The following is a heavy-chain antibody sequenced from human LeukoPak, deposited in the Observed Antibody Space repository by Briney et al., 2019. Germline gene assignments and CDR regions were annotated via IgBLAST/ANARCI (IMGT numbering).Heavy chain of an antibody. CDR2: ISYDGSNK. J-gene: IGHJ3*02. D-gene: IGHD3-9*01. Sequence: GRSLRLSCAASGFTFSSYAMHWVRQAPGKGLEWVAVISYDGSNKYYADSVKGRFTISRDNSKNTLYLQMNSLRAEDTAVYYCAREGGYYDILTGYYTGPIFDAFDIWGQGTMVTVSS. V-gene: IGHV3-30*04. CDR3: AREGGYYDILTGYYTGPIFDAFDI. CDR1: GFTFSSYA.